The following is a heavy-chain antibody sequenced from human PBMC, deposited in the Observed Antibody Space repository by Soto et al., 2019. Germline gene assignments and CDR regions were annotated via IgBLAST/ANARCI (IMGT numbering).Heavy chain of an antibody. CDR1: GGSVSSGTYY. CDR2: IYYSGNT. D-gene: IGHD6-19*01. CDR3: AREGSGWSYFDY. Sequence: QVQLQESGPGLVKPSETLSLTCTVSGGSVSSGTYYWSWIRQPPGKGLEWIGYIYYSGNTNYNPPLKSRVTKSVDTSKNQFSRKLISVPAADTAVYYCAREGSGWSYFDYWGHGTLVTVSS. J-gene: IGHJ4*03. V-gene: IGHV4-61*01.